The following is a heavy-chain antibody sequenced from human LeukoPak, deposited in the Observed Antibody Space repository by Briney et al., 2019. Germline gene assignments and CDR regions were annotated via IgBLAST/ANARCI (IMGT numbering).Heavy chain of an antibody. V-gene: IGHV3-7*05. J-gene: IGHJ3*02. CDR2: IKQDATQK. CDR1: GFTFSNYW. CDR3: ARDCGSDCSQAFDI. Sequence: GGSLSLSCAASGFTFSNYWMSWVRQAPGKGLEWVADIKQDATQKYYVDSVEGRFTISRDNAKNSLYLQMNSLRVEDTAVYYCARDCGSDCSQAFDIWGQGTMVTVSS. D-gene: IGHD2-21*02.